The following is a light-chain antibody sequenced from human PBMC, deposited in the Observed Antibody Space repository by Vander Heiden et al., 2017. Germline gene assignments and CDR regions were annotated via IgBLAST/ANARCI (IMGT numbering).Light chain of an antibody. CDR1: QSVSSY. Sequence: DIVLTQSPATLSLSPGERATLSCRASQSVSSYLAWYQQKPGQAPRLLIYDASTRAKGIKARFSGSGDETDFTLTINSREPEDFEVYYCQLPTHGHPNITFGGGTKVEIK. CDR2: DAS. CDR3: QLPTHGHPNIT. V-gene: IGKV3D-11*02. J-gene: IGKJ4*01.